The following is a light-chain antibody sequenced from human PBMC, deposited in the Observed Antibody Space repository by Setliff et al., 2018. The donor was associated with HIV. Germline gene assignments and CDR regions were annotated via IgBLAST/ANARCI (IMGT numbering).Light chain of an antibody. J-gene: IGLJ2*01. CDR2: DVS. V-gene: IGLV2-14*03. CDR3: SSYAGSNNWGV. CDR1: SSDVGGYYY. Sequence: QSVLAQPASVSGSPGQSITISRTGTSSDVGGYYYVSWYQQHPGKAPKLMISDVSYRPSGVSNRFSGSKSGNTASLTVSGLQAEDEADYYCSSYAGSNNWGVFGGGTKVTVL.